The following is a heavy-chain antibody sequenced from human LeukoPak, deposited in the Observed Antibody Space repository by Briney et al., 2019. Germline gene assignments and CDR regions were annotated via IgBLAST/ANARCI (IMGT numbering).Heavy chain of an antibody. V-gene: IGHV3-11*01. J-gene: IGHJ4*02. Sequence: GGSLRLSCAASGFTFSDYYMSWIRQAPGKGLEWVSYISSSGSTIYYADSVKGRFPISRDNAKNSLYLQMNSLRAEDTAVYYCARVSGYYGSGSKTYYFDHWGQGNLVTVSA. D-gene: IGHD3-10*01. CDR1: GFTFSDYY. CDR3: ARVSGYYGSGSKTYYFDH. CDR2: ISSSGSTI.